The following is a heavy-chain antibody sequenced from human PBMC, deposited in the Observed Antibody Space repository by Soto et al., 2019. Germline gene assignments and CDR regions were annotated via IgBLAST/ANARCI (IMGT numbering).Heavy chain of an antibody. Sequence: PGWSLRLSCASSVFTFISYAMSWVRQAPGKGLEWVSTFSGGNTYYADSVKGRFTISRDNSKNTLYLQMTSLSAEDTAVYYCAKGPHSSGWHYFDYWGQGSLVTVSS. D-gene: IGHD6-19*01. CDR2: FSGGNT. CDR3: AKGPHSSGWHYFDY. CDR1: VFTFISYA. V-gene: IGHV3-23*01. J-gene: IGHJ4*02.